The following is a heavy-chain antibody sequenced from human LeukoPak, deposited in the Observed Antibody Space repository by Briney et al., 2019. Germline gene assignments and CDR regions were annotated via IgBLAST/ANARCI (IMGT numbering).Heavy chain of an antibody. J-gene: IGHJ3*02. CDR1: RFRFSDYG. D-gene: IGHD6-19*01. CDR3: ARYGNGAWLAHYSFDI. V-gene: IGHV3-30*02. Sequence: GGSLRLSCSASRFRFSDYGMHWVRQAPGKGLEWVAFIRFDGTKTNYAESVRGRFTISRDNAKNSLYLQMNSLRAEDTAVYYCARYGNGAWLAHYSFDIWGQGTMVTVSS. CDR2: IRFDGTKT.